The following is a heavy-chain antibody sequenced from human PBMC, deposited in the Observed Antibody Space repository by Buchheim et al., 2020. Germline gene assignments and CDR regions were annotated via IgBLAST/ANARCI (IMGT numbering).Heavy chain of an antibody. CDR3: ARGRGYGDYVIGY. CDR1: GGSFSGYY. J-gene: IGHJ4*02. V-gene: IGHV4-34*01. CDR2: INHSGST. Sequence: QVQLQQWGAGLLKPSETLSLTCAVYGGSFSGYYWSWIRQPPGKGLEWIGEINHSGSTNYNPSLKSRVTISVDTFKNQFSLKLSSVTAADTAVYYCARGRGYGDYVIGYWGQGTL. D-gene: IGHD4-17*01.